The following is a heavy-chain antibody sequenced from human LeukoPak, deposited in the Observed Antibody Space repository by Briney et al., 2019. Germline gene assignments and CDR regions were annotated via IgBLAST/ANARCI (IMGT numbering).Heavy chain of an antibody. J-gene: IGHJ4*02. V-gene: IGHV4-31*02. CDR2: IYYSGST. Sequence: LRLSCTASGFAFSSYAMNWVRQHPGKGLEWIGYIYYSGSTYYNPSLKSRVTISVDTSKNQFSLKLSSVTAADTAVYYCASGYCSSTSCYEWGLDYWGQGTLVTVSS. D-gene: IGHD2-2*03. CDR3: ASGYCSSTSCYEWGLDY. CDR1: GFAFSSYA.